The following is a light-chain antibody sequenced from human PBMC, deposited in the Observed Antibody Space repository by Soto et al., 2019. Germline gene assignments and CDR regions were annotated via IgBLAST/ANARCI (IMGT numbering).Light chain of an antibody. Sequence: DIQMTQSPSSLSASVGDRLSITCRASQGISAYLNWYQKQPGKAPNLLIYAASTLQSGVPSRFSGSGSETDFTLTISSLQPEDFATYSCQQNYSATWTFGQGTKVDIK. J-gene: IGKJ1*01. V-gene: IGKV1-39*01. CDR2: AAS. CDR1: QGISAY. CDR3: QQNYSATWT.